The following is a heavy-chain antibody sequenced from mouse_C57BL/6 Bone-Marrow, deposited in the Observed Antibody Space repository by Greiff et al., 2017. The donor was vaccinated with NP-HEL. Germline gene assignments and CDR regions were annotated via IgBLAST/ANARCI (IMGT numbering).Heavy chain of an antibody. J-gene: IGHJ3*01. CDR2: IDPSDSYT. CDR1: GYTFTSYW. CDR3: ARGAGSGFAY. V-gene: IGHV1-59*01. D-gene: IGHD3-3*01. Sequence: VKLMESGAELVRPGTSVKLSCKASGYTFTSYWMHWVKQRPGQGLEWIGVIDPSDSYTNYNQKFKGKATLTVDTSSSTAYMQLSSLTSEDSAVYYCARGAGSGFAYWGQGTLVTVSA.